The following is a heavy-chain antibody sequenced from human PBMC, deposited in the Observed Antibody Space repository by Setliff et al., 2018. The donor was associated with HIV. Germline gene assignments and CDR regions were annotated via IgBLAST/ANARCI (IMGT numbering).Heavy chain of an antibody. CDR3: ARGLGQQLGRFWYFDL. D-gene: IGHD6-13*01. CDR1: NGSFSGYY. J-gene: IGHJ2*01. V-gene: IGHV4-34*01. CDR2: INHSGST. Sequence: PSETLSLTCAVYNGSFSGYYWTWIRQPPGKGLEWIGEINHSGSTNYSPSLKSRVTISVDMSKDQFSLKLSSVTAADTAVYYCARGLGQQLGRFWYFDLWGRGTLVTVS.